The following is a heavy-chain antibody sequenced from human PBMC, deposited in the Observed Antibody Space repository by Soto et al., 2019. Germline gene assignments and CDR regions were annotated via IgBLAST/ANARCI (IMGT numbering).Heavy chain of an antibody. J-gene: IGHJ6*03. Sequence: SETLSLTCTVSGGSISSYYWSWIRQPPGKGLEWIGYIYYSGSTNYNPSLKSRVTISVDTSKNQFSLKLSSVTAADTAVYYCARAGEITGSTSWAVGYYYYMDGWGKGTSDTVSS. CDR1: GGSISSYY. V-gene: IGHV4-59*01. CDR2: IYYSGST. D-gene: IGHD1-7*01. CDR3: ARAGEITGSTSWAVGYYYYMDG.